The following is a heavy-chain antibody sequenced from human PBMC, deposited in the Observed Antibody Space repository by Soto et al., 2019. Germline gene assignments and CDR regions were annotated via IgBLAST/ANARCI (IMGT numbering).Heavy chain of an antibody. Sequence: QVQLVQSGAEVKKPGASVKVSCKASGYTFFTYAMHWVRQAPGQRLEWMGWINAGNGNTKYSQKFQGRVTITRDTSASTAYMQLSSLRSEDTAVYYCARGPGGPDGPGDYWGQGTLVTLSS. CDR1: GYTFFTYA. J-gene: IGHJ4*02. CDR3: ARGPGGPDGPGDY. D-gene: IGHD2-15*01. CDR2: INAGNGNT. V-gene: IGHV1-3*01.